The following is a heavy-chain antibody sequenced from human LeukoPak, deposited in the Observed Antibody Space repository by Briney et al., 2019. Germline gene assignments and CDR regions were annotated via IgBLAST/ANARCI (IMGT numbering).Heavy chain of an antibody. J-gene: IGHJ3*02. CDR1: GGTFSSYA. V-gene: IGHV1-69*13. D-gene: IGHD4-17*01. CDR2: IIPIFGTA. CDR3: ARSDYGRNDAFDI. Sequence: SVKVSCKASGGTFSSYAISWVRQAPGQGLEWMGGIIPIFGTANYAQKFQGRVTITADESTSTAYMELSSLRSEDTAVYYCARSDYGRNDAFDIWGQGTMVTVSS.